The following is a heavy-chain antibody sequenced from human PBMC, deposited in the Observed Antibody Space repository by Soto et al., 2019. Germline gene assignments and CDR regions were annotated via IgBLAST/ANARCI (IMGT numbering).Heavy chain of an antibody. Sequence: PGGSLRLSCAASGFTFSSYGMHWVRQAPGKGLEWVAVIWYDGSNKYYADSVKGRFTISRDNSKNTLYLQMNSLRAEDTAVYYCARTCSGSCSYYYYGMDVWGQGTTVTVSS. D-gene: IGHD2-15*01. CDR2: IWYDGSNK. CDR3: ARTCSGSCSYYYYGMDV. J-gene: IGHJ6*02. V-gene: IGHV3-33*01. CDR1: GFTFSSYG.